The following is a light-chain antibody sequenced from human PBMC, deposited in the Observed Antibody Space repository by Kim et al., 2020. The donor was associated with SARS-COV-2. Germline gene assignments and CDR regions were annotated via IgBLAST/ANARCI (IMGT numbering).Light chain of an antibody. CDR2: EVS. J-gene: IGLJ2*01. CDR1: SSDVGGYNY. V-gene: IGLV2-8*01. CDR3: TSYAGSNNFVL. Sequence: QSALTQPPSASGSPGQSVTISCTGTSSDVGGYNYVSWYQQHPGKAPKLMIYEVSKRPSGVTDRFSGSKSGNTASLTVSGLQAEDEADYYCTSYAGSNNFVLFGGGTQLTVL.